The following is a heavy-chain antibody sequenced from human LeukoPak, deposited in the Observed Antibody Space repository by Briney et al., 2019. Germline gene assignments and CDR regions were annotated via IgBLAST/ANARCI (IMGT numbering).Heavy chain of an antibody. Sequence: GGSLRLSCAAAGFTFNTFGMHWVRQAPGQGLEWVAAIWFDGSVKHYSDAVKGRFTISRDNSLNTLYLQMNSLRVEDTATYYCAKDTAVQFLEPAFWGEGTLVTVSS. CDR3: AKDTAVQFLEPAF. CDR2: IWFDGSVK. J-gene: IGHJ4*02. CDR1: GFTFNTFG. V-gene: IGHV3-33*06. D-gene: IGHD3-3*01.